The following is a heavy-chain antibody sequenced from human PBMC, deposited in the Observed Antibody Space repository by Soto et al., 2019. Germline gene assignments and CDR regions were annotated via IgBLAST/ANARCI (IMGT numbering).Heavy chain of an antibody. V-gene: IGHV3-23*01. Sequence: GGSLRLSCVVSGFTFSDYAMTWVRQAPGKGLEWVATISATGGNIEYTDSLKGRFTISRDNSKNTLYLQLNGLTSDDTAVHYCAKVAGGLGYFDLWGRGTLVTVSS. CDR1: GFTFSDYA. J-gene: IGHJ2*01. D-gene: IGHD3-16*01. CDR3: AKVAGGLGYFDL. CDR2: ISATGGNI.